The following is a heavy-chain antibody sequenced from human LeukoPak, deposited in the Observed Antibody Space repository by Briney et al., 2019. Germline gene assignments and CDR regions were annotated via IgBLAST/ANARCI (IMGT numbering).Heavy chain of an antibody. CDR2: IIPILGIA. Sequence: SVKVSCKTSGYTFSRYAISWVGQAPGQGLEWMGRIIPILGIANYAQKFQGRVTITADKSTSTAYMELSSLRSEDTAVYYCARDDGDSSGWYDYWGQGTLVTVSS. V-gene: IGHV1-69*04. J-gene: IGHJ4*02. D-gene: IGHD6-19*01. CDR1: GYTFSRYA. CDR3: ARDDGDSSGWYDY.